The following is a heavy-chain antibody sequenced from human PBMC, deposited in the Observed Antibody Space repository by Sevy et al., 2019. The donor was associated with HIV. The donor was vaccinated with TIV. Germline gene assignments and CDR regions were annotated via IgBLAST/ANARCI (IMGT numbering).Heavy chain of an antibody. V-gene: IGHV3-30-3*01. D-gene: IGHD2-21*02. CDR2: ISHDGNYK. CDR1: GFTFSNYD. CDR3: ARLFSCGGDCYYLDY. J-gene: IGHJ4*02. Sequence: GALRLSCTASGFTFSNYDMHWVRQAPGKGLDWVAVISHDGNYKSCADSVKDRFSISRDNFKNTLHLQMNSLRVEDTAVYFCARLFSCGGDCYYLDYWGQGALVTVSS.